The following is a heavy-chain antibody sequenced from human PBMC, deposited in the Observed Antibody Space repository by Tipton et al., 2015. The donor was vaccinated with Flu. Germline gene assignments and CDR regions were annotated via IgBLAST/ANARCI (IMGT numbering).Heavy chain of an antibody. CDR3: ARGPTTLFGMFIPAGESFNY. CDR2: INPSGGTT. CDR1: GYTFGSYF. D-gene: IGHD3-3*01. J-gene: IGHJ4*02. Sequence: QLVQSGPEVKKPGASVKISCEASGYTFGSYFVHWARQAPGQGLEWMGMINPSGGTTTYAPKLQGRVTMTRDTSTNTVYMDLSGLRSDDTALYYCARGPTTLFGMFIPAGESFNYWGQGTLVTVSS. V-gene: IGHV1-46*04.